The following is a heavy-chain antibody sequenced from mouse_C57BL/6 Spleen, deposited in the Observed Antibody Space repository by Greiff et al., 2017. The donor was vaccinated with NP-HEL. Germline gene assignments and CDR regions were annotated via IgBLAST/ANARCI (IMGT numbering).Heavy chain of an antibody. CDR1: GYTFTSYW. CDR3: ARSGDGYYLAWFAY. J-gene: IGHJ3*01. CDR2: IYPGSGST. D-gene: IGHD2-3*01. Sequence: QVQLQQPGAELVKPGASVKMSCKASGYTFTSYWITWVKQRPGQGLEWIGDIYPGSGSTNYNEKFKSKATLPVDNSSITAYMQLISLTSEDSAVYYCARSGDGYYLAWFAYWGQGTLVTVSA. V-gene: IGHV1-55*01.